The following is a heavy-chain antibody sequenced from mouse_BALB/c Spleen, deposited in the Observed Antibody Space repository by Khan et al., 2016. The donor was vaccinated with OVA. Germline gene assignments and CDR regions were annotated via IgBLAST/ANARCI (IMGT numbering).Heavy chain of an antibody. D-gene: IGHD2-10*01. CDR1: GFSLTNYG. V-gene: IGHV2-6-1*01. CDR2: IWSDGST. Sequence: VQLVETGPGLVAPSQSLSITCTISGFSLTNYGVHWVRQPPGKGLEWLVVIWSDGSTTYNSDLKSRLTISKDNSKSQVFLKMNSLQTDDTAMYFGARQPYYHYNIMDYWGQGTSVTVSS. CDR3: ARQPYYHYNIMDY. J-gene: IGHJ4*01.